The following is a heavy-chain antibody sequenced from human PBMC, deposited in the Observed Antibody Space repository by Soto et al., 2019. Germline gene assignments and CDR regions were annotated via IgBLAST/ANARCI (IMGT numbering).Heavy chain of an antibody. CDR2: IYPGDSDT. V-gene: IGHV5-51*01. J-gene: IGHJ4*02. D-gene: IGHD2-15*01. CDR3: ATHEAGYCTGGSFYLN. Sequence: PGESLKISCKGSGYSFTSYWIGWVRQMSGKGLEWMGIIYPGDSDTRYSPSFQGQVTISADKSISTAYLQWSSLKASDTAMYYCATHEAGYCTGGSFYLNWGQGTLVIVSS. CDR1: GYSFTSYW.